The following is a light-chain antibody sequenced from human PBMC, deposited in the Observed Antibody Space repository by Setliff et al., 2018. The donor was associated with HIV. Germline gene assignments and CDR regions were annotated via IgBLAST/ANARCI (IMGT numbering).Light chain of an antibody. CDR1: SSDVGIYNL. J-gene: IGLJ1*01. V-gene: IGLV2-23*01. Sequence: QSALTQPASVSGSPGQSITISCTGTSSDVGIYNLVSWYQQYPGKVPKLMIYEGYKRPSGVSNRFSGSESGNTASLTISGLQAEDEAEYYCCSYAGSSTYVFGSGTKVTVL. CDR2: EGY. CDR3: CSYAGSSTYV.